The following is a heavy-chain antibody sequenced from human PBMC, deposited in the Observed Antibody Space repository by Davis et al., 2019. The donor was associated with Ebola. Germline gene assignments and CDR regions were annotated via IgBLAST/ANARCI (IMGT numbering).Heavy chain of an antibody. CDR1: GGSISSSNW. Sequence: MPSETLSLTCAVSGGSISSSNWWSWVRQPPGKGLEWIGEINHSGSTNYNPSLKSRVTISVDTSKNQFSLKLSSVTAADTAVYYCARVGSSWYFDYWGQGTLVTVSS. J-gene: IGHJ4*02. V-gene: IGHV4-4*02. CDR3: ARVGSSWYFDY. D-gene: IGHD6-13*01. CDR2: INHSGST.